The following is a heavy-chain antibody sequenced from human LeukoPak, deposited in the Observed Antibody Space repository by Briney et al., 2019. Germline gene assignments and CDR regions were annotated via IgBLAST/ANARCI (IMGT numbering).Heavy chain of an antibody. CDR1: GFRFSDHY. V-gene: IGHV3-72*01. CDR2: SRNKANSYVA. Sequence: GGSLRLSCAGSGFRFSDHYMDWFRQPPGKGLQWVGRSRNKANSYVAEYAAPVKGRFTISRDDSKNSVFLQMDSLKTEDTAVYYCARELAAGPSDHWGQGTLVTVSS. J-gene: IGHJ4*02. D-gene: IGHD6-13*01. CDR3: ARELAAGPSDH.